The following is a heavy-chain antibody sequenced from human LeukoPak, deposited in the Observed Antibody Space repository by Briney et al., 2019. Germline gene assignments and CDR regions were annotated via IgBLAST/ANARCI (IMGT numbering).Heavy chain of an antibody. Sequence: SVKVSCKASGGTFSSYAISWVRQAPGQGLEWMGRVIPILGIANYAQKLQGRVTMTTDTSTSTAYMELRSLRSDDTAVYYCARVRWLDSSSLYHDAFDIWGQGTMVTVSS. V-gene: IGHV1-69*04. CDR1: GGTFSSYA. CDR2: VIPILGIA. J-gene: IGHJ3*02. D-gene: IGHD6-13*01. CDR3: ARVRWLDSSSLYHDAFDI.